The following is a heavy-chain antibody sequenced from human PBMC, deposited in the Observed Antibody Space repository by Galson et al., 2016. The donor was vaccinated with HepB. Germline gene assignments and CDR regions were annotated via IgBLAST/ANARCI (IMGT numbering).Heavy chain of an antibody. V-gene: IGHV3-7*04. Sequence: SLRLSCAASGLTFSRYWMSWVRQAPGKGLEWVANIKEDGSEKYYVDSVKGRFTISRDNAKNSLYLQMNSLRAEDTAVYYCARFPRLYDYVWGSSRDAFDIWGQGTMVTVSS. CDR1: GLTFSRYW. CDR2: IKEDGSEK. D-gene: IGHD3-16*01. CDR3: ARFPRLYDYVWGSSRDAFDI. J-gene: IGHJ3*02.